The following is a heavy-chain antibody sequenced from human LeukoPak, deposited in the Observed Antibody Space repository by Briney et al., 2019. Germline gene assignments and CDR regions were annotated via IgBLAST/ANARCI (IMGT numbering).Heavy chain of an antibody. J-gene: IGHJ5*02. CDR2: IIPIFGTA. D-gene: IGHD3-3*01. CDR3: ARESSYDFWSGYYKS. CDR1: GGTFSSYA. V-gene: IGHV1-69*13. Sequence: GASVTVSCTASGGTFSSYAISWVRQAPGQGLEWMGGIIPIFGTANYAQKFQGRVTITADESTSTAYMELSSLRSEDTAVYYCARESSYDFWSGYYKSWGQGTLVTVSS.